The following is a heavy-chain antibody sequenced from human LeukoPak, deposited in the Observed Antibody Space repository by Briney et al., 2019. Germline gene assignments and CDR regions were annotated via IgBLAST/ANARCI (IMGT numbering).Heavy chain of an antibody. V-gene: IGHV4-59*01. J-gene: IGHJ5*02. CDR2: IYYSGGT. Sequence: SETLSLTCTVSGGSISSYYWSWIRQPPGKGLEWIGYIYYSGGTNYNPSLKSRVTISVDTSKNQFSLKLSSVTAADTAVYYCAREATPYYDFWSGPTWFDPWGQGTLVTVSS. D-gene: IGHD3-3*01. CDR3: AREATPYYDFWSGPTWFDP. CDR1: GGSISSYY.